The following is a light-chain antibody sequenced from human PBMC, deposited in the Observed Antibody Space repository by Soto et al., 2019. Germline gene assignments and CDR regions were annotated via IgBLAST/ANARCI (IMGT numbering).Light chain of an antibody. CDR2: EVS. V-gene: IGKV2-30*01. Sequence: EVVLTQSPLSLPVTVGQPATVSCRSSQSLLFFNGITYLTWFHQRPGQPARRLISEVSNRDSGVPDRFSGSGSGTDFTLEISRVEAEDVCLFYCMQGTHWPLTFGGGTRVEIK. CDR3: MQGTHWPLT. CDR1: QSLLFFNGITY. J-gene: IGKJ4*01.